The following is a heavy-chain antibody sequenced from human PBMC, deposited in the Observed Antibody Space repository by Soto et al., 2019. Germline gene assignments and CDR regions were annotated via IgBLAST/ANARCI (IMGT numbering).Heavy chain of an antibody. Sequence: QVQLVQSGAEVKKPGASVKVSCKASGYTFTGYSVGWVRQAPGQGLEWMGWISAYSGDTYYTQRFQHRLTMTTDASTSTAYMELRSLRSDDTAVYYCARPSGSYGDYAWSLKYWGQGTLVTVSS. D-gene: IGHD4-17*01. V-gene: IGHV1-18*01. CDR3: ARPSGSYGDYAWSLKY. CDR2: ISAYSGDT. J-gene: IGHJ4*02. CDR1: GYTFTGYS.